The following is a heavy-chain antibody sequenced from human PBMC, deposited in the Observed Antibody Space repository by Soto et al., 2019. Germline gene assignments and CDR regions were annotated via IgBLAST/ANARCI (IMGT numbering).Heavy chain of an antibody. CDR2: INPSGGYT. J-gene: IGHJ5*02. V-gene: IGHV1-46*03. CDR3: ARCYLSHSRFDP. CDR1: GYTFSSYY. Sequence: GASVKVSCKASGYTFSSYYMNWVRQAPGQGLEWLGIINPSGGYTTYAQRFLGRVTMTSDTSTSTVHMELGSLTSEDTAVYYCARCYLSHSRFDPWGQGTLVTVSS. D-gene: IGHD2-2*01.